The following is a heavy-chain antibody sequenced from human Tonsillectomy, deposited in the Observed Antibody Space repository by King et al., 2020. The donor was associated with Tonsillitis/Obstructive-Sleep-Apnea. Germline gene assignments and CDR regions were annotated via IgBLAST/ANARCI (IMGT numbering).Heavy chain of an antibody. Sequence: QLQESGPGLVKPSETLSLTCIVFGGSISSSSYYWGWIRQPPGKGLEWIGSIYYSGSTYYNPSLKSRVTISVDTSKNQFSLKLSSVTAADTAVYYCARAIITMVRGVIFDYYMDVWGKGTTVTVSS. CDR3: ARAIITMVRGVIFDYYMDV. J-gene: IGHJ6*03. D-gene: IGHD3-10*01. CDR1: GGSISSSSYY. CDR2: IYYSGST. V-gene: IGHV4-39*01.